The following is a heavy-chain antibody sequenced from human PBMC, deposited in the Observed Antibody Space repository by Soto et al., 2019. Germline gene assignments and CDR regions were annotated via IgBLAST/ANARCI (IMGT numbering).Heavy chain of an antibody. Sequence: SGGSLRLSCAASGFTFNNYAMSWVRQAPGKGLEWVSSISNSAEYTYYADSVKGRFTISRDNSKNTLYLQMNSLRAEDTAVYYCADRYFRCNGRSTIHYNWFGPLGRGTLGSGFS. CDR1: GFTFNNYA. CDR3: ADRYFRCNGRSTIHYNWFGP. J-gene: IGHJ5*01. D-gene: IGHD2-8*01. V-gene: IGHV3-23*01. CDR2: ISNSAEYT.